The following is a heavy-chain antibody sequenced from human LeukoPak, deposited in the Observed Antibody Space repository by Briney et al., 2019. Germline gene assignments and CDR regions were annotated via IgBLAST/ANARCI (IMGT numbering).Heavy chain of an antibody. CDR3: ARSERAYIQIDY. D-gene: IGHD5-18*01. J-gene: IGHJ4*02. CDR2: ISYDGSDK. Sequence: GGSLRLSCAASGFTFSRYAMHWVRQTPGKGLEWVAVISYDGSDKYYADSVKGRFTISRDNSKNTLYLQMNSLRVEDTAVYFCARSERAYIQIDYWGQGTLVTVSS. V-gene: IGHV3-30-3*01. CDR1: GFTFSRYA.